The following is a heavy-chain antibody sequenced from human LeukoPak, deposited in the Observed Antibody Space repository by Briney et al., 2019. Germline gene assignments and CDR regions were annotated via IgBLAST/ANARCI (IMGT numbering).Heavy chain of an antibody. CDR2: IYTSGST. V-gene: IGHV4-4*09. Sequence: PSETLSLTCTVSGGSISSYYWSWIRQPPGKGLEWIGYIYTSGSTNYIPSLKSRVTISVDTSKNQFSLKLSSVTAADTAVYYCARQGGSSPFDYWGQGTLVTVSS. J-gene: IGHJ4*02. CDR1: GGSISSYY. CDR3: ARQGGSSPFDY. D-gene: IGHD6-6*01.